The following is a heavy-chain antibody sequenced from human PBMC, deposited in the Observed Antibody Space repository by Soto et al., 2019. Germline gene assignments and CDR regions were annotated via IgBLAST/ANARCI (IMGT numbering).Heavy chain of an antibody. CDR2: IFYRGTT. CDR1: GGSISGYY. CDR3: SKGWGRGVPGGDYFDY. D-gene: IGHD2-8*02. V-gene: IGHV4-59*01. Sequence: KSSENLSLTCTVCGGSISGYYWSWIRQTPGKGLEWLGYIFYRGTTNYNTSLQSRLTISVDTSKNQSSLTLSSVTAAYTAVYYCSKGWGRGVPGGDYFDYWGRGXLVTVSS. J-gene: IGHJ4*02.